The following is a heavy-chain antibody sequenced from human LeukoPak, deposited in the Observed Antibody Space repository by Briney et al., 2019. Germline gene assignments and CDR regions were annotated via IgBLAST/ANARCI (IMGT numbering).Heavy chain of an antibody. CDR2: INPSGGST. J-gene: IGHJ4*02. D-gene: IGHD4-17*01. Sequence: ASVKVSCKASGYTFTSYGISWVRQAPGQGLEWMGIINPSGGSTSYAQKFQGRVTMTRDMSTSTVYMELSSLRSEDTAVYYCARDLGGDYKGARFDYWGQGTLVTVSS. V-gene: IGHV1-46*01. CDR3: ARDLGGDYKGARFDY. CDR1: GYTFTSYG.